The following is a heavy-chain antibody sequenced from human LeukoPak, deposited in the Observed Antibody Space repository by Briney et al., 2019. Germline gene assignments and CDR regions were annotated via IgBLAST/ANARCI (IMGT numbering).Heavy chain of an antibody. V-gene: IGHV3-30*02. D-gene: IGHD3-22*01. CDR1: GFTFSNYG. CDR3: AKDSRRINMIGVVTKRAGYFDY. CDR2: IRYDGSNR. Sequence: GRSLRLSCAPSGFTFSNYGMHWVRQAPGKGLEWVAFIRYDGSNRYYADSVKGRFTISRDNSKNTLYLQMNSLRAEDTAVYYCAKDSRRINMIGVVTKRAGYFDYWGQGTLVTVSS. J-gene: IGHJ4*02.